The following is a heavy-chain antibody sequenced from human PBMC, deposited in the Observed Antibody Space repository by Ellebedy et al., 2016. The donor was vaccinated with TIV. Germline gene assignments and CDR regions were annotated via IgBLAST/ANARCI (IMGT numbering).Heavy chain of an antibody. V-gene: IGHV1-24*01. CDR1: VYTLTELS. CDR3: ATGGSGPNEGYYGMDV. J-gene: IGHJ6*02. Sequence: AASVKVSCKVSVYTLTELSMHWVRQAPGKGLEWMGGFDPEDGETIYAQKFQGRVTMTEDTSTDTAYMELSSLRAEDTAVYYCATGGSGPNEGYYGMDVWGQGTTVTVSS. D-gene: IGHD3-10*01. CDR2: FDPEDGET.